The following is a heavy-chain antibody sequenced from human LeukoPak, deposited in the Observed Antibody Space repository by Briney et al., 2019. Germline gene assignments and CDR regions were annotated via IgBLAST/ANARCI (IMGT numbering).Heavy chain of an antibody. J-gene: IGHJ4*02. D-gene: IGHD3-22*01. CDR2: MTPNCDTT. Sequence: ASVKVSCKASGYTFTSYDINWVGQATGQGLEWRGWMTPNCDTTGYAQKLQGRVTITNNTSISTAYMELSRMRSDDTAVYCCARGSPGYYYDSSCDYWGQGTLVTVSS. CDR3: ARGSPGYYYDSSCDY. CDR1: GYTFTSYD. V-gene: IGHV1-8*01.